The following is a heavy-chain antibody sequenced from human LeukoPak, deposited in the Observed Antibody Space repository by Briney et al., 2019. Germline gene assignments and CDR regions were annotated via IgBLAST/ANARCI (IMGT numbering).Heavy chain of an antibody. J-gene: IGHJ4*02. Sequence: GGSLRLSCAASGFTFSNYAMSWVRQAPGRGLEWVSVLSGTGDNTYYADSVRGRFTVSRDNSKNTLHLQMNSLRAEDTAVYYCAKDLDDMVRGVPTNWGQGTLVTVSS. CDR3: AKDLDDMVRGVPTN. CDR2: LSGTGDNT. CDR1: GFTFSNYA. D-gene: IGHD3-10*01. V-gene: IGHV3-23*01.